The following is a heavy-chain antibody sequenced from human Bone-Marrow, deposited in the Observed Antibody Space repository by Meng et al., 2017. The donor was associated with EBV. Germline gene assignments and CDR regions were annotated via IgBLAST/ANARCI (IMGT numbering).Heavy chain of an antibody. CDR3: ARDCSGSYNNWFDP. D-gene: IGHD1-26*01. CDR1: GGTFSSYA. CDR2: IIPIFGTA. V-gene: IGHV1-69*01. J-gene: IGHJ5*02. Sequence: VYCVKVGCVGENPGSSVKAPCKAPGGTFSSYAIIWVRQAPGQGLEWMGGIIPIFGTANYAQKFQGRVTITADESTSTAYMELSSLRSEDTAVYYCARDCSGSYNNWFDPWGQGTLVTVSS.